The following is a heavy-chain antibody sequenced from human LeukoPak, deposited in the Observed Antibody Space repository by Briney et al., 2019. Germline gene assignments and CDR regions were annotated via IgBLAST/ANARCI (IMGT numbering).Heavy chain of an antibody. D-gene: IGHD6-19*01. Sequence: PSETLSLTCTVSGGSTSSSSYYWGWIRQPPGKGLEWIGSIYYSGSTYYNPSLKSRVTISVDTSKNQFSLKLSSVTAADTAVYYCALGYSSGWSFYYYYMDVWGKGTTVTVSS. CDR1: GGSTSSSSYY. J-gene: IGHJ6*03. CDR2: IYYSGST. V-gene: IGHV4-39*07. CDR3: ALGYSSGWSFYYYYMDV.